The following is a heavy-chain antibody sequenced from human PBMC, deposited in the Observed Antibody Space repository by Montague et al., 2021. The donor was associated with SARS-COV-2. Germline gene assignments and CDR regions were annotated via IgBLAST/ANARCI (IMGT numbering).Heavy chain of an antibody. J-gene: IGHJ3*01. CDR2: IADNT. D-gene: IGHD5-12*01. Sequence: SLRLSCAASGFTFSSYAMSWVRQAPGKGLEWVSVIADNTNYAYSVKGGLTISRDESKNTLYLQMNSLRVDDTAKYYCANSQLVGMCYDALDFWGRGTVVTVSS. CDR3: ANSQLVGMCYDALDF. CDR1: GFTFSSYA. V-gene: IGHV3-23*01.